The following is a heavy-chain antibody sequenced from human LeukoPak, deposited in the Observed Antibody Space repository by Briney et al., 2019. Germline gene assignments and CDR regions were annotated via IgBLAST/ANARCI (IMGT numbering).Heavy chain of an antibody. Sequence: PGGSLRLSCAASGFTFSSYDMHWVRQATGKGLEWVSAIGTAGDTFYPGSVKGRFTISRENGKNSLYLQMNTLRAGDTAVYYCARGGGSYFDYWGQGTLVTVSS. V-gene: IGHV3-13*01. CDR3: ARGGGSYFDY. D-gene: IGHD3-10*01. J-gene: IGHJ4*02. CDR1: GFTFSSYD. CDR2: IGTAGDT.